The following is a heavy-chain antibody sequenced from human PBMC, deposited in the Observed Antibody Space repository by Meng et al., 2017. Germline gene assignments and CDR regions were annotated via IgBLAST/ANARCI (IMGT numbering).Heavy chain of an antibody. CDR2: IYSGGST. V-gene: IGHV3-53*01. CDR3: ARDSSSGWYHNY. J-gene: IGHJ4*02. Sequence: VHLAGHGAGVTQPGGSLTLSCTASGFSVTTSYMSWVRQAPGKGLEWVSVIYSGGSTYYADSVKGRFSISRDNSKNTLYLQMNSLRAEDTAVYFCARDSSSGWYHNYWGQGTLVTVSS. D-gene: IGHD6-19*01. CDR1: GFSVTTSY.